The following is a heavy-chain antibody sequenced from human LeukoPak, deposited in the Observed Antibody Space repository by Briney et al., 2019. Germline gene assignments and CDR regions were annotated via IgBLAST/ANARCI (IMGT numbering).Heavy chain of an antibody. CDR3: ARAASYSSGTGAAGY. CDR2: IKQDGSEK. CDR1: GFTFSRYW. Sequence: PGGSLRLSCAASAASGFTFSRYWMSWVRQGPGKGLGGVANIKQDGSEKYYVDSVKGRLTISRDNAKNSLYLQMTSLRAEDTAVYYCARAASYSSGTGAAGYWGQGTLVTVSS. J-gene: IGHJ4*02. V-gene: IGHV3-7*01. D-gene: IGHD3-10*01.